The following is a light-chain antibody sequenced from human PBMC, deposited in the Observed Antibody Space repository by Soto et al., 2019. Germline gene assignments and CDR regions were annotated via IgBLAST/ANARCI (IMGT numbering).Light chain of an antibody. V-gene: IGKV3-20*01. Sequence: EIVLTQSPGTLSLSPGERATLSCRASQSVSSSYLAWYQQKPGQAPRLLIYGASSRAPGIPDRFSGSGSGTEFTLTISRREPEDFAVSYCQQYGSSPPATFGQGTKLEIK. J-gene: IGKJ2*01. CDR2: GAS. CDR3: QQYGSSPPAT. CDR1: QSVSSSY.